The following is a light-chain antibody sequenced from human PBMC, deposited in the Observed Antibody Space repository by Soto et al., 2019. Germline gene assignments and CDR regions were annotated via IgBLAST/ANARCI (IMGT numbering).Light chain of an antibody. CDR2: GAS. CDR3: QQYATSPIT. Sequence: ENVLTQSPGTLSLSPGERATLSCRASQSVSSNFLAWYQQKPGQAPRLLIYGASSRATGIPDRFSGSGSETDFTLTISRLEPEDFALYWCQQYATSPITFGQGTGLEIK. V-gene: IGKV3-20*01. J-gene: IGKJ5*01. CDR1: QSVSSNF.